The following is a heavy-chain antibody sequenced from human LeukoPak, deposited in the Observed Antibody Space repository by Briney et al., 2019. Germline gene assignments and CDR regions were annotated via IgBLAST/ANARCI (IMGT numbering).Heavy chain of an antibody. CDR2: ISTHNGDT. CDR3: ARGRGSTSRY. D-gene: IGHD1-26*01. V-gene: IGHV1-18*01. Sequence: ASVKVSCKASGYTFPNYGITWVRQAPGQGLEWMGWISTHNGDTNYAQNLQDRVTMTTDTSTGTAYMELRSLRSDDTAVYYCARGRGSTSRYWGQGTLVTVSS. CDR1: GYTFPNYG. J-gene: IGHJ4*02.